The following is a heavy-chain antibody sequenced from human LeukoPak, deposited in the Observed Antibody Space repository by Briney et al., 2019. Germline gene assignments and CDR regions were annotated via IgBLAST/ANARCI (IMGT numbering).Heavy chain of an antibody. CDR1: GFTLSSYS. D-gene: IGHD3-16*01. Sequence: GGSLRLSCAASGFTLSSYSMNWVRQAPGKGLEWVSYISSGSSTIYYADSVKGRFTISRDNAKNSLYLQMNSLRAEDTAVYHCARHTSGGDYWGQGTLVTVSS. V-gene: IGHV3-48*01. J-gene: IGHJ4*02. CDR2: ISSGSSTI. CDR3: ARHTSGGDY.